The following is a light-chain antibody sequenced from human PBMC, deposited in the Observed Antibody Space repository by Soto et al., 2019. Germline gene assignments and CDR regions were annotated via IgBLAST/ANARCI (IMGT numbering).Light chain of an antibody. CDR3: QHYNSYSEA. V-gene: IGKV1-5*03. Sequence: DSPMTQSPSSPFGSGGDRGTTTFRASQTISSWLAWYQQKPGKAPKLLIYKASTLKSGVPSRFSGSGSGTEFTLTISSLQPDDFATYYCQHYNSYSEAFGQGTKVDIK. CDR1: QTISSW. CDR2: KAS. J-gene: IGKJ1*01.